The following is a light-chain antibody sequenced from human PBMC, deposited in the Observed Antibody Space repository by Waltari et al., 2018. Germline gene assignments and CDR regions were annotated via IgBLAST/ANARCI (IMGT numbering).Light chain of an antibody. CDR3: QVRTSWLWT. Sequence: ELMVLQSPAPQSLSPGERVTPSCRASQNVTNNFAWLQQRPGQAPRLLIYNASTRATDIPARFSGSGSGTEFTLTINSLQSEDLAIYYCQVRTSWLWTFGQGTKV. J-gene: IGKJ1*01. CDR2: NAS. V-gene: IGKV3-15*01. CDR1: QNVTNN.